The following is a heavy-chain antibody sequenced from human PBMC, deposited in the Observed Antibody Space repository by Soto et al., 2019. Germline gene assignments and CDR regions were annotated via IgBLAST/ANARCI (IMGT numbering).Heavy chain of an antibody. CDR3: ARGLQSYFGMDV. V-gene: IGHV1-18*01. J-gene: IGHJ6*02. D-gene: IGHD1-1*01. CDR1: GYTFTNYD. Sequence: QVQLVQSGTEVKKPGASVKVSCKASGYTFTNYDISWVRQAPGQGLEWMAWISAHNGNKNYAEKFQGRVTMTTDTSTSTAYMEVGSLRSDDTAVYYCARGLQSYFGMDVWGQGTTVTVSS. CDR2: ISAHNGNK.